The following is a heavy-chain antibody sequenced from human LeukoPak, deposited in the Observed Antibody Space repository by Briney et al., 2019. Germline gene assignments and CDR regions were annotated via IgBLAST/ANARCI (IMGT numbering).Heavy chain of an antibody. J-gene: IGHJ4*02. CDR3: VRDNPRCCGVVPANIDDY. Sequence: GGSLRLSCAASGFTFRRDSMNWVRQAPGKGLEWISYISHDSAIIYYADSVRGRFTMSRDNAKNSLYLQMHSLRAEDTAVYYCVRDNPRCCGVVPANIDDYWGQGTLVTVSS. CDR2: ISHDSAII. D-gene: IGHD2-15*01. V-gene: IGHV3-48*04. CDR1: GFTFRRDS.